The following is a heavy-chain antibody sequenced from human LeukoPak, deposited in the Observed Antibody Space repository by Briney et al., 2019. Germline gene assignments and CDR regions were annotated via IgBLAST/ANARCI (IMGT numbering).Heavy chain of an antibody. CDR1: GGSISSGRYY. V-gene: IGHV4-61*02. CDR2: IYTSGST. D-gene: IGHD3-16*01. J-gene: IGHJ5*02. Sequence: PSETLSLTCTVSGGSISSGRYYWSWLRQPAGKGLEWIGRIYTSGSTNYNPSHKSRVTISVDKSKNQFSLKLSSVTAADTAVYYCARDLIKGARFDPWGQGTLVTVSS. CDR3: ARDLIKGARFDP.